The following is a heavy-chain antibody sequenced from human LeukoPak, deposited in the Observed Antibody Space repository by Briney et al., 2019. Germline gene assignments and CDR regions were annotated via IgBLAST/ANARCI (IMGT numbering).Heavy chain of an antibody. Sequence: GGSLRLSCAASGLTFSDYSMSWIRQAPGKGLEWVSAISGSGGSTYYADSVKGRFTISRDNSKNTLYLQMNSLRAEDTALYYCVRYLHYGGQGALVTVSS. V-gene: IGHV3-23*01. D-gene: IGHD2-15*01. J-gene: IGHJ4*02. CDR1: GLTFSDYS. CDR3: VRYLHY. CDR2: ISGSGGST.